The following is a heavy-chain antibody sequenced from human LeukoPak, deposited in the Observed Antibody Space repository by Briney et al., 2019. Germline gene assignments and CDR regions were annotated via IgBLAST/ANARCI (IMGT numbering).Heavy chain of an antibody. CDR2: ISAYNGNT. V-gene: IGHV1-18*01. Sequence: ASVKVSCKASGYTFTSYGISWVRQAPGQGLEWMGWISAYNGNTNYAQKLQGRVTMTTDTSTSTAYMELRSLRSGDTAVYYCARDSHSGSYLDFDYWGQGTLVTVSS. J-gene: IGHJ4*02. CDR3: ARDSHSGSYLDFDY. D-gene: IGHD1-26*01. CDR1: GYTFTSYG.